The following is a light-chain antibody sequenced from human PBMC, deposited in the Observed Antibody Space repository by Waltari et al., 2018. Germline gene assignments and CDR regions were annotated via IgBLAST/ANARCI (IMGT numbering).Light chain of an antibody. CDR3: QHYGRSAIT. J-gene: IGKJ5*01. CDR2: GAS. V-gene: IGKV3-20*01. Sequence: EIVLTQSPVTLSLSPGERATLSYRASGSITTNFIAWYQQKPGQAPRFLIHGASIRATGISDLFGGSGSGTDFTLTISRLEPEDFAVYYCQHYGRSAITFGQGTRLDIK. CDR1: GSITTNF.